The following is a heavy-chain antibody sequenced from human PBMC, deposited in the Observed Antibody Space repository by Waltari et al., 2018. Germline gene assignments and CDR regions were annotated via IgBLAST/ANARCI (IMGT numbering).Heavy chain of an antibody. CDR1: GVTFRNYG. V-gene: IGHV3-30*02. CDR2: IKYDGNKK. CDR3: AKAPYYDILSGYDAFDT. Sequence: QVQLVESGGGVVPPGGSLRLSCAASGVTFRNYGMHWVRQAPGQGVEWLEFIKYDGNKKPFADSVKGRFSISRDNTKNTLYLQITSLRAEDTAVYYCAKAPYYDILSGYDAFDTWGQGTMVTVSS. D-gene: IGHD3-9*01. J-gene: IGHJ3*02.